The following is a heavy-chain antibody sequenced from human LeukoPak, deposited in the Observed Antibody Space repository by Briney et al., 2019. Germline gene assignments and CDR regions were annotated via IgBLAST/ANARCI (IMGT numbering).Heavy chain of an antibody. J-gene: IGHJ6*03. CDR3: ARDGTTVNPYYYYYYMDV. CDR2: IIPIFGTA. D-gene: IGHD4-11*01. Sequence: GASVKVSCKASGGTFSSYAISWVRQAPGQGLEWMGGIIPIFGTANYAQKFQGRVTITTDESTSTAYMELSSLRSEDTAVYYCARDGTTVNPYYYYYYMDVWGKGTTVTVSS. CDR1: GGTFSSYA. V-gene: IGHV1-69*05.